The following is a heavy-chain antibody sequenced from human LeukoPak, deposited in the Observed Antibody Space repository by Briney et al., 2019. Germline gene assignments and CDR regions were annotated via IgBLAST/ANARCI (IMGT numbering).Heavy chain of an antibody. Sequence: GGSLRLSCAASGFTFSSYEMNWVRQAPGKGLEWVSYISSSGSTIYYADSVKGRFTISRDNSKNTLYLQMNSLRAEDTAVYYCVRGIVVAGRFDYWGQGTLVTVSS. J-gene: IGHJ4*02. CDR1: GFTFSSYE. CDR2: ISSSGSTI. CDR3: VRGIVVAGRFDY. V-gene: IGHV3-48*03. D-gene: IGHD6-19*01.